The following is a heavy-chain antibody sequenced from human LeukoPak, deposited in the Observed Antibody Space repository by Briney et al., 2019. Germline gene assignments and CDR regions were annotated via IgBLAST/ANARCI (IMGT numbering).Heavy chain of an antibody. D-gene: IGHD6-6*01. CDR2: IYHSGST. CDR1: GYSISSGYY. Sequence: SETLSLTCTVSGYSISSGYYWGWIRQPPGKGLEWIGSIYHSGSTYYNPSLKSRITMSVDTSKNQSSLKLSSVTAADTAVYHCARDHLSSINWFDPWGQGTLVTVSS. CDR3: ARDHLSSINWFDP. J-gene: IGHJ5*02. V-gene: IGHV4-38-2*02.